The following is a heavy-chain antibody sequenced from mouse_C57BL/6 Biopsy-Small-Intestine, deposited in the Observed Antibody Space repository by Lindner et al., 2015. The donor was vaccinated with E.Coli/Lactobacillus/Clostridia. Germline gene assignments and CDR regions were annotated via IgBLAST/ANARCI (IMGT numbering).Heavy chain of an antibody. CDR1: GYTFTDYY. CDR3: APVMDY. Sequence: VQLQESGPELVKPGASVKISCKASGYTFTDYYMNWVKQSHGKSLEWIGDINPNNGGTSYNQKFKGKATLTVDKSSSTAYMELRSLTSEDSAVYYCAPVMDYWGQGTSVTVSS. J-gene: IGHJ4*01. V-gene: IGHV1-26*01. CDR2: INPNNGGT.